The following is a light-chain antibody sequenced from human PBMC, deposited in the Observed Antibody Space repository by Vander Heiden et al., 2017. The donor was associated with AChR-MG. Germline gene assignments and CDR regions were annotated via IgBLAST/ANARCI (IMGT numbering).Light chain of an antibody. CDR2: DDD. V-gene: IGLV3-21*02. Sequence: HVLTQPPPVSVAPGETARITCRGSNIGSRSVHWYQQKPGQAPVLVIYDDDDRPSGIPQRFTGSNSGTTAALTISRVEAGDEADYYCQVWSSGYVFGAGTKVTVL. CDR3: QVWSSGYV. CDR1: NIGSRS. J-gene: IGLJ1*01.